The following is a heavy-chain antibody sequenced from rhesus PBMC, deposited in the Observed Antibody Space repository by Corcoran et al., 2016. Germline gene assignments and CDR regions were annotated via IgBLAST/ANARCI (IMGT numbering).Heavy chain of an antibody. CDR2: IDGNSAST. CDR1: GGSISGYY. D-gene: IGHD1-1*01. CDR3: ARDRPTASGYSYNRFDV. J-gene: IGHJ5-1*01. V-gene: IGHV4-73*01. Sequence: QVKLQQWGEGLVKPSETLSLTCAVYGGSISGYYWSWIRQPPGTGLGCMGDIVGNIDGNSASTNYNPSLKNRVTISKDTSKNQFSLKLSSVTAADTAVYYCARDRPTASGYSYNRFDVWGPGVLVTVSS.